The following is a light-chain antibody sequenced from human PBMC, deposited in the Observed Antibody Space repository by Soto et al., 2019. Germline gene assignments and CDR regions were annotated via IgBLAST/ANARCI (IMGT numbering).Light chain of an antibody. Sequence: DIVMTQSPLSLTVTLGEPASISCRSSQTLLHSNGNNYVDWYLQKPGQSPHLLIYMGSNRASGVPDRFSGGGSGTDFTLKISRVESEDVGVYHCTQALQTPITFGQGTRLEIK. V-gene: IGKV2-28*01. J-gene: IGKJ5*01. CDR1: QTLLHSNGNNY. CDR2: MGS. CDR3: TQALQTPIT.